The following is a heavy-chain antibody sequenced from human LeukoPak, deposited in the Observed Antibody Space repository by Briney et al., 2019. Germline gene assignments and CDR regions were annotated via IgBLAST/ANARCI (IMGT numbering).Heavy chain of an antibody. Sequence: PSETLSLTCTVSGGSISSGDYYWSWLRQPPGKGLEWIGYIYYSGSTYYNPSLKSRVTISVDTSKNQFSLKLSSVTAADTAVYYCARDRRGLSSPVDYWGQGTLVTVSS. V-gene: IGHV4-30-4*01. D-gene: IGHD6-6*01. CDR1: GGSISSGDYY. CDR3: ARDRRGLSSPVDY. J-gene: IGHJ4*02. CDR2: IYYSGST.